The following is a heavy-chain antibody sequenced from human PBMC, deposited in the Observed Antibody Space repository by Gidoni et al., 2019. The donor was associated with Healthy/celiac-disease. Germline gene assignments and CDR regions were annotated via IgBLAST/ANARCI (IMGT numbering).Heavy chain of an antibody. D-gene: IGHD2-15*01. CDR1: GFTFSSYE. J-gene: IGHJ3*02. V-gene: IGHV3-48*03. Sequence: EVQLVESGGGLVQPGGSLRLSCAASGFTFSSYELNWVRQAPGKGLEWVSYISSSGSTIYYADSVKGRFTISRDNAKNSLYLQMNSLRAEDTAVYYCARDYRYCSGGSCYESAFDIWGQGTMVTVSS. CDR2: ISSSGSTI. CDR3: ARDYRYCSGGSCYESAFDI.